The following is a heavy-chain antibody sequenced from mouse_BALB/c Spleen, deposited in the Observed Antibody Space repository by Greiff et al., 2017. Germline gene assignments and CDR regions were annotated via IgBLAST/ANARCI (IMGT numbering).Heavy chain of an antibody. CDR1: GFTFSSYT. CDR3: ARSDYYGHYYAMDY. Sequence: EVQVVESGGGLVKPGGSLKLSCAASGFTFSSYTMSWVRQTPEKRLEWVATISSGGGNTYYPDSVKGRFTISRDNAKNNLYLQMSSLRSEDTALYYCARSDYYGHYYAMDYWGQGTSVTVSS. CDR2: ISSGGGNT. J-gene: IGHJ4*01. D-gene: IGHD1-1*01. V-gene: IGHV5-9*03.